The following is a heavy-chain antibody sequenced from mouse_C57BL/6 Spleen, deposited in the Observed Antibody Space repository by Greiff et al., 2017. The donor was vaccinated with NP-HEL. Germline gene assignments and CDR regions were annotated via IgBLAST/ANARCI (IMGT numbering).Heavy chain of an antibody. Sequence: EVQLQQSGPELVKPGASVKISCKASGYTFTDYYMNWVKQSHGKSLEWIGDINPNNGGTSYNQKFKGKATLTVDKSSSTAYMELRSLTSEDSSVYYCASCGYWYFYVWGTAPTVTVSS. CDR1: GYTFTDYY. D-gene: IGHD1-1*02. CDR3: ASCGYWYFYV. CDR2: INPNNGGT. J-gene: IGHJ1*03. V-gene: IGHV1-26*01.